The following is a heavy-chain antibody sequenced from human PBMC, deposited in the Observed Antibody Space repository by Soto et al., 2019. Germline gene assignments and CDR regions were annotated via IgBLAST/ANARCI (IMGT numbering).Heavy chain of an antibody. Sequence: EVQLVESGGGLVQPGGSLRLSCAASGFTFSSYWMSWVRQAPGKGLEWVANIKQDGSEKYYVDSVKGRFTISRDNAKNSLYLQMNSLRAEDTAVYYCARAGVGYSSGWYALFDYWGQGTLVTVSS. CDR1: GFTFSSYW. V-gene: IGHV3-7*05. CDR3: ARAGVGYSSGWYALFDY. CDR2: IKQDGSEK. J-gene: IGHJ4*02. D-gene: IGHD6-19*01.